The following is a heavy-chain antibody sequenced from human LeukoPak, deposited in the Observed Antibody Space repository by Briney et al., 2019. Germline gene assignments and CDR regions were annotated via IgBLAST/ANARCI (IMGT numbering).Heavy chain of an antibody. V-gene: IGHV4-31*03. J-gene: IGHJ4*02. D-gene: IGHD2-21*01. CDR2: TSYTGST. Sequence: PSQTLSLTCTVSGGSISSGSHYWSWIRQPPGKGLEWIGYTSYTGSTYYYPSLKSRLTISVDTSENQFSLKLSSVTAADTAVYYCASRSPPGETGYFDYWGQGTLVTVSS. CDR3: ASRSPPGETGYFDY. CDR1: GGSISSGSHY.